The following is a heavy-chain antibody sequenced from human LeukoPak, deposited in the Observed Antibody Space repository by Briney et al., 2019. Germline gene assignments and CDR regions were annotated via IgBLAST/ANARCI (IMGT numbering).Heavy chain of an antibody. V-gene: IGHV1-46*01. CDR2: INPSGGST. CDR3: ARGGDYDILTGYSPTFDY. D-gene: IGHD3-9*01. CDR1: GYTFTSYY. Sequence: ASVKVSCKASGYTFTSYYMHWLRQAPGQGLEWMGIINPSGGSTSYAQKFQGRVTMTRDTSTSTVYMELSSLRSEDTAVYYCARGGDYDILTGYSPTFDYWGQGTLVTVSS. J-gene: IGHJ4*02.